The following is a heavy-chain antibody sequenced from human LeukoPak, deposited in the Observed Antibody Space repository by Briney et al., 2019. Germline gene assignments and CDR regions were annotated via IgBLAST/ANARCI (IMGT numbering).Heavy chain of an antibody. CDR1: GGSISSSSYY. CDR3: ARESGIAVAASDAFDI. V-gene: IGHV4-39*07. D-gene: IGHD6-19*01. J-gene: IGHJ3*02. CDR2: IYYSGST. Sequence: SETLSLTCTVSGGSISSSSYYWGWIRQPPGKGLEWIGSIYYSGSTYYNPSLKSRVTISVDTSKNQFSLKLSSVTAADTAVYYCARESGIAVAASDAFDIWGQGTMVTVSS.